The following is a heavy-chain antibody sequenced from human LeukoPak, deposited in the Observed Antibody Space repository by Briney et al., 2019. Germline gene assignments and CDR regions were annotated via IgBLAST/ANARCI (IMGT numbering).Heavy chain of an antibody. CDR2: INHSGST. V-gene: IGHV4-34*01. CDR3: AGGLRYRFDY. J-gene: IGHJ4*02. Sequence: SETLSLTCAVYGGSFSGYYWSWIRQPPGKGLEWIGEINHSGSTNYNPSLKSRVTISVDTSKNQFSLKLSSVTAADTAVYYCAGGLRYRFDYWGQGTLVTVSS. D-gene: IGHD4-11*01. CDR1: GGSFSGYY.